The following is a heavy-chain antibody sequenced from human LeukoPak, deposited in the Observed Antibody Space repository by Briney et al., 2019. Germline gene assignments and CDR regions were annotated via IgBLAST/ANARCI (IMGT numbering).Heavy chain of an antibody. CDR3: ARHSSGWYYFDY. D-gene: IGHD6-19*01. J-gene: IGHJ4*02. V-gene: IGHV4-39*01. CDR1: GGSISTSNYY. CDR2: IFYSGST. Sequence: PSETLSLTCTVSGGSISTSNYYWGWIRQPPGKGLEWIGNIFYSGSTYYSPSLKSRVTISLDTSRNQFSLKLSSVTAADTAVYYCARHSSGWYYFDYWGQGTLVTVSS.